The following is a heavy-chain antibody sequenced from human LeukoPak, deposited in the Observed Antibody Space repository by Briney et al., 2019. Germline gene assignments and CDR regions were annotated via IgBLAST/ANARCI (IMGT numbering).Heavy chain of an antibody. J-gene: IGHJ4*02. CDR1: GFTFSSYD. CDR3: AKYLGETVTYYFDY. D-gene: IGHD4-17*01. CDR2: ISGSGGST. Sequence: GGSLRLSCAASGFTFSSYDMSWVRQAPGKGLEWVSAISGSGGSTYYADSVKGRFTISRDNSKNTLYLQMNSLRAEDTAVYYCAKYLGETVTYYFDYWGQGTLVTVSS. V-gene: IGHV3-23*01.